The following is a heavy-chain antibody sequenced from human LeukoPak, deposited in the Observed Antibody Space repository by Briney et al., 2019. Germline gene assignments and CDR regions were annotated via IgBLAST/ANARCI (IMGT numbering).Heavy chain of an antibody. V-gene: IGHV3-30*03. CDR1: GFTFSSYG. D-gene: IGHD6-19*01. Sequence: GRSLRLSCAASGFTFSSYGMHWVRQAPGKGLEWVAVISYDGSNKYYADSVKGRFTISRDNSKNTLYLQMNSLRAEDTAVYYCVLGDSSGWYGIFWGQGTLVTVSS. J-gene: IGHJ4*02. CDR2: ISYDGSNK. CDR3: VLGDSSGWYGIF.